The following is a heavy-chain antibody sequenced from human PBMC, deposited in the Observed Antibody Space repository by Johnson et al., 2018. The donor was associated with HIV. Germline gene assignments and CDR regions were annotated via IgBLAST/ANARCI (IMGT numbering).Heavy chain of an antibody. Sequence: VQLVESGGGLIQPGGSLRLSCAASGFTVSSNYMSWVRQAPGKGLEWVSIIYGGGSTYYVAPVKGRFTISRDDSKNTLYLRMNSLKTEDTAVYYCTTDPIAAAGHDAFDMWGQGTMVTVSS. J-gene: IGHJ3*02. V-gene: IGHV3-53*01. CDR3: TTDPIAAAGHDAFDM. D-gene: IGHD6-13*01. CDR2: IYGGGST. CDR1: GFTVSSNY.